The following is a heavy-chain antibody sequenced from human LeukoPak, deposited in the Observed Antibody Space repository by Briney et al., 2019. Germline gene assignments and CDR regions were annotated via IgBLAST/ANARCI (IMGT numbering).Heavy chain of an antibody. J-gene: IGHJ5*02. Sequence: GGSLRLSCAASGFTFSSYGMHWVRQAPGKGLEWVAFIRYDGSNKYCADSVKGRFTISRDNSKNTLYLQMNSLRAEDTAVYYCARGDKQLVFNRNKGGFDPWGQGTLVIVSS. CDR1: GFTFSSYG. V-gene: IGHV3-30*02. CDR2: IRYDGSNK. D-gene: IGHD6-13*01. CDR3: ARGDKQLVFNRNKGGFDP.